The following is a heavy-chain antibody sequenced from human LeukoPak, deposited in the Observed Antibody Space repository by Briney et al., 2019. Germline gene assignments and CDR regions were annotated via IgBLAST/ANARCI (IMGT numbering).Heavy chain of an antibody. J-gene: IGHJ3*02. V-gene: IGHV4-39*07. CDR1: GGSISSSSYY. D-gene: IGHD3-22*01. Sequence: SETLSLTCTVSGGSISSSSYYWGWIRQPPGKGLEWIGSIYYSGSTYYNPSLKSRVTISVDTSKNQFSLKLSSVTAADTAVYYCARDSDSSGYYDQGAFDIWGQGTMVTVSS. CDR2: IYYSGST. CDR3: ARDSDSSGYYDQGAFDI.